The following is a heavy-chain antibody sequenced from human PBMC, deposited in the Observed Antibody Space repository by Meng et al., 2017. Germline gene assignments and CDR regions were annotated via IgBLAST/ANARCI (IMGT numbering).Heavy chain of an antibody. Sequence: SEPLSLTCTVSGGSISSYSWSWIRQPPGKGLEWSGYIYYSGSTNYNPSPKSRVTISVDTSKNQFSLKLSSVTAAETSVYYGARARIAVAGTTPLDYWGQGTLVTVSS. D-gene: IGHD6-19*01. CDR1: GGSISSYS. V-gene: IGHV4-59*01. J-gene: IGHJ4*02. CDR2: IYYSGST. CDR3: ARARIAVAGTTPLDY.